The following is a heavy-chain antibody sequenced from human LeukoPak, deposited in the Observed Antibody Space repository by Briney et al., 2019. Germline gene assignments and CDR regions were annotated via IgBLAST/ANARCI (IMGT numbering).Heavy chain of an antibody. CDR3: AKAGMGAILYYGMDV. J-gene: IGHJ6*02. CDR2: ISWDGGST. CDR1: GFTFDDYT. D-gene: IGHD1-26*01. Sequence: PGGSLRLSCAASGFTFDDYTMHWVRQAPGKGLEWVSLISWDGGSTSYADSVKGRFTISRDNSKNSLYLQMNSLRTEDTALYYCAKAGMGAILYYGMDVWGQGTTVTVSS. V-gene: IGHV3-43*01.